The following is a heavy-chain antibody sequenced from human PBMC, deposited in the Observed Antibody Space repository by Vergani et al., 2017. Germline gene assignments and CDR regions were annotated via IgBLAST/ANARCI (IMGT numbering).Heavy chain of an antibody. CDR2: ISSSGSTI. CDR3: AIDDFWSGPGAFDI. J-gene: IGHJ3*02. Sequence: EVQLVESGGGLVQPGGSLRLSCAASGFTFSSYEMNWVRQAPGKGLEWVSYISSSGSTIYYADSVKGRFTISRDNAKNSLYLQMNSLRADDTAVYYCAIDDFWSGPGAFDIWGQGTMVTVSS. D-gene: IGHD3-3*01. V-gene: IGHV3-48*03. CDR1: GFTFSSYE.